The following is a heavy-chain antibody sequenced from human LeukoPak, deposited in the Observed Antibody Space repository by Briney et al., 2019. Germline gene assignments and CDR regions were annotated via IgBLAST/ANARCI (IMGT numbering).Heavy chain of an antibody. Sequence: SETLSLTCAVYGGSFSGYYWSWIRQHPGKGLEWIGYIYYSGSTYYNPSLKSRVTISVDTSKNQFSLKLSSVTAADTAVYYCARESTYVDYWGQGTLVTVSS. CDR2: IYYSGST. J-gene: IGHJ4*02. V-gene: IGHV4-31*11. CDR3: ARESTYVDY. CDR1: GGSFSGYY.